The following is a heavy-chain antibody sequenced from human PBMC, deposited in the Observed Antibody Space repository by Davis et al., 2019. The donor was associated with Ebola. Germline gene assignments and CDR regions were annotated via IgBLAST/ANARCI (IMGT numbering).Heavy chain of an antibody. D-gene: IGHD2-15*01. Sequence: GGSLRLSCAASGSTFSSYSMNWVRQAPGKGLEWVSSISSSSSYIYYAGSVKGRFTISRDNAKNSLYLQMNSLRAEDTAVYYCARNKGGFDYWGQGALVTVSS. V-gene: IGHV3-21*01. CDR2: ISSSSSYI. CDR1: GSTFSSYS. CDR3: ARNKGGFDY. J-gene: IGHJ4*02.